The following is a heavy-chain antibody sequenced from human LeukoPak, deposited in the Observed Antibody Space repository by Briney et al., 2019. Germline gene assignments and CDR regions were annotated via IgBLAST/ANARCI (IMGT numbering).Heavy chain of an antibody. CDR3: ARETPGVIPLFQH. CDR1: GGSISSSSYY. CDR2: IYYSGST. D-gene: IGHD3-10*01. J-gene: IGHJ1*01. V-gene: IGHV4-39*07. Sequence: PSETLSLTCTVSGGSISSSSYYWGWIRQPPGKGLEWIGSIYYSGSTNYNPSLKSRVTMSVDTSKNQFSLKLSSVTAADTAVYYCARETPGVIPLFQHWGQGTLVTVSS.